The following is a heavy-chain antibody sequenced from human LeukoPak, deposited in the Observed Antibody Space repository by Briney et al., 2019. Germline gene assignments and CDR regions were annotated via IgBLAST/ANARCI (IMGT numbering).Heavy chain of an antibody. D-gene: IGHD2-15*01. V-gene: IGHV3-48*02. J-gene: IGHJ6*03. CDR1: GFTFRSYG. Sequence: PGGSLRLSCAASGFTFRSYGMNWVRQAPGKGLEWVSYIRSRSDIIYYADSVEGRFTISRDDAKNSLYLQMNSLRDEDTAVYYCARAGGSGGSYYYYYMDVWGKGTTVTVSS. CDR2: IRSRSDII. CDR3: ARAGGSGGSYYYYYMDV.